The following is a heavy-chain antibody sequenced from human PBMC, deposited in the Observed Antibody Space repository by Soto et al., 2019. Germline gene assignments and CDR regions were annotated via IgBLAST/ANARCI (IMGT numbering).Heavy chain of an antibody. CDR2: IYFNGNT. CDR1: AASFSKYY. Sequence: SETLSLTCTVSAASFSKYYWSWIRQPPGKGLEWIGYIYFNGNTNYNPSLRSRVTISIDTSKNQLSLNLRSVSAADTAVYYCARGRGEFDPWGQGTLVTVSS. V-gene: IGHV4-59*12. CDR3: ARGRGEFDP. D-gene: IGHD2-21*01. J-gene: IGHJ5*02.